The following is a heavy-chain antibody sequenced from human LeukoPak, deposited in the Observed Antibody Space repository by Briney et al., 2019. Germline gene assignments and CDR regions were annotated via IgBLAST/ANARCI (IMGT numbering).Heavy chain of an antibody. CDR3: TTLAFDVHY. Sequence: GGSLRLSCAASGFTFVNAWMTWVRQAPGKGLEWVGRMESNPAGGRTDYAAPVKGRFTISRDDSRSTLYLQLNNLRAEDTAVYYCTTLAFDVHYWGRGTLITISS. J-gene: IGHJ4*02. D-gene: IGHD2/OR15-2a*01. CDR1: GFTFVNAW. CDR2: MESNPAGGRT. V-gene: IGHV3-15*04.